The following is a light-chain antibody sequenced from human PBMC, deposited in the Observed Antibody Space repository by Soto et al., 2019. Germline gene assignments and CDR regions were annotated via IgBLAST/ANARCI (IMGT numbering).Light chain of an antibody. J-gene: IGLJ1*01. CDR2: EGS. CDR3: CSYAGTKRV. CDR1: SSDVGSYNL. V-gene: IGLV2-23*01. Sequence: QSALTQPASVSGSPGQSITISCTGTSSDVGSYNLVSWYQQHPGKAPKLMIYEGSQRPSGVPDRFSGSRSGNTASLTVSGLQAEDEADYYCCSYAGTKRVFGTGTKLTVL.